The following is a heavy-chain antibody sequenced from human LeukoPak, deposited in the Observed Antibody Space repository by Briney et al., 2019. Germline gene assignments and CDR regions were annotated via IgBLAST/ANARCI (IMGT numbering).Heavy chain of an antibody. CDR2: IKQDGSET. V-gene: IGHV3-7*01. D-gene: IGHD6-13*01. CDR1: GFAFSSYW. J-gene: IGHJ5*02. CDR3: ASAVRQQQP. Sequence: GGSLRLSCAASGFAFSSYWMNWVRQAPGKGLEWVANIKQDGSETYYVDSVKGRFTISRDNAKNSLFLQMNNLRVEDTAVYYCASAVRQQQPWGQGTLVTVSS.